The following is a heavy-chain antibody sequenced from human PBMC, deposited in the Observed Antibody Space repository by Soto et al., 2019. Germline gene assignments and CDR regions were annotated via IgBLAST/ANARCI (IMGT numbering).Heavy chain of an antibody. CDR1: SGSLSGYY. J-gene: IGHJ4*02. V-gene: IGHV4-34*01. Sequence: SETLFLTCSLYSGSLSGYYWSWIRQPPGKGLEWIGEISPSGTTNYSPSLKSRVSISVDTSKNQFSLNLTSLTAADTAVYYCARAPKVSGSAQTRPDFWGQGSLVTVSS. D-gene: IGHD6-6*01. CDR3: ARAPKVSGSAQTRPDF. CDR2: ISPSGTT.